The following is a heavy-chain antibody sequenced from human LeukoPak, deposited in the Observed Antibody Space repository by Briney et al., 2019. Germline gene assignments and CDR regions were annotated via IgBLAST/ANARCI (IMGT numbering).Heavy chain of an antibody. CDR1: GFTFSSYA. CDR2: ISGSGGST. D-gene: IGHD6-13*01. V-gene: IGHV3-23*01. CDR3: AKELRIAAAGTSPPFDY. Sequence: PGGSLRLSCAASGFTFSSYAMSWVRQAPGKGLEWVSAISGSGGSTYYADSVKGRFTISRDNSKNTLYLQMNSLRAEDTAVYYCAKELRIAAAGTSPPFDYWGQGTLVTVSS. J-gene: IGHJ4*02.